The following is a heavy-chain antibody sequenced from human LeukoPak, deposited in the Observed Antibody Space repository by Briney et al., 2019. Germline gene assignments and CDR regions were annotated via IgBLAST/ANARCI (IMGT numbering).Heavy chain of an antibody. CDR3: ARGALRDGYTFDY. CDR2: IRYDGSNK. D-gene: IGHD5-24*01. J-gene: IGHJ4*02. V-gene: IGHV3-30*02. CDR1: GFTFSSYG. Sequence: GGSLRLSCAASGFTFSSYGMHWVRQAPGKGLEWVAFIRYDGSNKYYADSVKGRFTISRDNSKNTLYLQMNSLRAEDTAVYYCARGALRDGYTFDYWGQGTLVTVSS.